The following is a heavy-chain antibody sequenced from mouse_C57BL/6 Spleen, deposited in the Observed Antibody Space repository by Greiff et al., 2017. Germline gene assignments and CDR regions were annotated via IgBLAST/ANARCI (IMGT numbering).Heavy chain of an antibody. CDR3: GIYYDYDGGFAY. V-gene: IGHV1-55*01. Sequence: VQLQQPGAELVKPGASVKMSCKASGYTFTSYWITWVKQRPGQGLEWIGDIYPGSGSTNYNEKFKSKATLTVDTSSSTAYMQLSSLTSEDSAVYYCGIYYDYDGGFAYWGQGTLVTVSA. CDR2: IYPGSGST. D-gene: IGHD2-4*01. J-gene: IGHJ3*01. CDR1: GYTFTSYW.